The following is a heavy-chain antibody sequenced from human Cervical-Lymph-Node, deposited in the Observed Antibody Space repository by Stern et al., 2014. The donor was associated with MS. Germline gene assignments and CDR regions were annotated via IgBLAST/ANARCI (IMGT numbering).Heavy chain of an antibody. D-gene: IGHD1-14*01. V-gene: IGHV3-33*01. CDR3: ARDFVEGLNPKDHFDY. CDR1: GFTFRSYG. J-gene: IGHJ4*02. Sequence: QVQLMQSGGGVVQPGGSLRLSCVASGFTFRSYGMHWVRQAPDSVKGRFTISRDNSKNTLYLQMNSLRAEDTAVYYCARDFVEGLNPKDHFDYWGQGTLVTVSS.